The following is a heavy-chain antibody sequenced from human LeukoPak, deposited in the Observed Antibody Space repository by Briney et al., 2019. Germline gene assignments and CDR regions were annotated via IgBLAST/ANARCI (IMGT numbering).Heavy chain of an antibody. V-gene: IGHV1-2*02. CDR1: GYTFTGYY. D-gene: IGHD3-10*01. Sequence: ASVKVSCKASGYTFTGYYMHWVRQAPGQGLEWMGWINPNSGGTGYAQKFQGRVTMTRDTSISTAYMELSRLRSDDTAVYYCARVSYTYGSGSYEYWGQGTLVTVSS. CDR2: INPNSGGT. CDR3: ARVSYTYGSGSYEY. J-gene: IGHJ4*02.